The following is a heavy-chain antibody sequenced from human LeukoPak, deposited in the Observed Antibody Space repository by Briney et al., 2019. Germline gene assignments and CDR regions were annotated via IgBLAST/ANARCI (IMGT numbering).Heavy chain of an antibody. CDR3: ARLIAAAGTVNWFDP. Sequence: ASVKVSCKASGYTFTSHYFNWVRQAPGQALEWIGLVNPNSGKTGYAQKFQARLTINRNPSLSPAYMELSSLTSEDTAVYHCARLIAAAGTVNWFDPWGQGTLVPVSS. D-gene: IGHD6-13*01. CDR1: GYTFTSHY. CDR2: VNPNSGKT. V-gene: IGHV1-8*03. J-gene: IGHJ5*02.